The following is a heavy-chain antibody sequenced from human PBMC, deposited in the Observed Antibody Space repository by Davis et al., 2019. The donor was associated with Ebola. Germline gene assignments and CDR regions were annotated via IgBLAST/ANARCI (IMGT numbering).Heavy chain of an antibody. CDR3: ARVPYYYDSSGYYQYYYYYGMDV. D-gene: IGHD3-22*01. Sequence: ASVKVSCKASGYTFTGYYMHWVRQAPGQGLEWMGWINPNSGGTNYAQKFQGRVTMTTDTSTSTAYMELRSLRSDDTAVYYCARVPYYYDSSGYYQYYYYYGMDVWGQGTTVTVSS. CDR2: INPNSGGT. V-gene: IGHV1-2*02. CDR1: GYTFTGYY. J-gene: IGHJ6*02.